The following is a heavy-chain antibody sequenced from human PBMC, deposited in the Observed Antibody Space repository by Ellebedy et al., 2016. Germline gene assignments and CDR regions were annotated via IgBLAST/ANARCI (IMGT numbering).Heavy chain of an antibody. Sequence: SETLSLTCAVYGGSFSGYYWSWIRQPPGKGLEWIGEINHSGSTNYNPSLKSRVTISVDTSKNQFSLKLSSVTAADTAVYYCARGPGYSSSRWVYYYYGMDVWGQGTTVTVSS. CDR3: ARGPGYSSSRWVYYYYGMDV. CDR1: GGSFSGYY. D-gene: IGHD6-13*01. CDR2: INHSGST. V-gene: IGHV4-34*01. J-gene: IGHJ6*02.